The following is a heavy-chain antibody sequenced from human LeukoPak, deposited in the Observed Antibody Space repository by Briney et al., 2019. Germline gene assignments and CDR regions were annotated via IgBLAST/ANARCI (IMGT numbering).Heavy chain of an antibody. V-gene: IGHV1-69*06. CDR3: ARDSSGPVYYYYMDV. D-gene: IGHD3-22*01. Sequence: SVKVSCKASGYTFTGYYMHWVRQAPGQGLEWMGGIIPIFGTANYAQKFQGRVTITADKSTSTAYMELSSLRSEDTAVYYCARDSSGPVYYYYMDVWGKGTTVTVSS. J-gene: IGHJ6*03. CDR1: GYTFTGYY. CDR2: IIPIFGTA.